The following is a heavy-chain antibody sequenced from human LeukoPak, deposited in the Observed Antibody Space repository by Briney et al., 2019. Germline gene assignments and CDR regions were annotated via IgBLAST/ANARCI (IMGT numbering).Heavy chain of an antibody. CDR2: INIDERIT. CDR1: GFIFSTQR. D-gene: IGHD2-15*01. J-gene: IGHJ4*02. CDR3: AFPATLDY. V-gene: IGHV3-74*01. Sequence: GGSLRLSCAASGFIFSTQRMHWVRQAPGKGLVWVSYINIDERITGYADSVKGRFTISRDNAKNTLYLQMNSLRAEDTAVYYCAFPATLDYWGQGTLVTVSS.